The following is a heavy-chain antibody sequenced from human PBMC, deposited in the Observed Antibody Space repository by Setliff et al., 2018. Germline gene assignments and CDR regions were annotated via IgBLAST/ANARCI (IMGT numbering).Heavy chain of an antibody. Sequence: SVKVSCKASGDPFNAYGVSWVRQAPGQGLEWMGAIIPVLGMTDYAQKFQGRLTITADQSTTTVYVELSSLRFDDTALYYCARGPSPTVTPSRLIYFYHMDVWGTGTTVTVSS. J-gene: IGHJ6*03. D-gene: IGHD4-17*01. CDR3: ARGPSPTVTPSRLIYFYHMDV. CDR2: IIPVLGMT. V-gene: IGHV1-69*10. CDR1: GDPFNAYG.